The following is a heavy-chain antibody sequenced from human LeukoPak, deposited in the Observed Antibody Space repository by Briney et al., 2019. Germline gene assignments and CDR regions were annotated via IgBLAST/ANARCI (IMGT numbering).Heavy chain of an antibody. CDR3: ARDGSYPMGDFDY. V-gene: IGHV3-30-3*01. CDR1: GFXFSTYW. D-gene: IGHD3-16*02. J-gene: IGHJ4*02. Sequence: GGSLRLSCAASGFXFSTYWMHWVRQAPGKGLEWVAVISYDGSNKYYADSVKGRFTISRDNSKNTLYLQMNSLRAEDTAVYYCARDGSYPMGDFDYWGQGTLVTVSS. CDR2: ISYDGSNK.